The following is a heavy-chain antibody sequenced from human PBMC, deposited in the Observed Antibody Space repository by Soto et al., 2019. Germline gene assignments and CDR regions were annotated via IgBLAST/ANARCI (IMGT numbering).Heavy chain of an antibody. Sequence: GGSLRLSCTVSGFTLKNYAMSWVRQAPGKGLEWVSGISGSGDNTYYADSVKGRFTISRDNSVNTLYLQMSSLRAEDTAVYHCAVEMSAIRSFDYWGQGSLVTVSS. D-gene: IGHD2-15*01. CDR2: ISGSGDNT. J-gene: IGHJ4*02. CDR3: AVEMSAIRSFDY. CDR1: GFTLKNYA. V-gene: IGHV3-23*01.